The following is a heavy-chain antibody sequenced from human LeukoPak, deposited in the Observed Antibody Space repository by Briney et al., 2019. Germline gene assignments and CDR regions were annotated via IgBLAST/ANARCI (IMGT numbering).Heavy chain of an antibody. CDR2: IKQDGSEK. D-gene: IGHD2-8*01. Sequence: PGGSLRLSCAASGFTFNSHWMSWVRQAPGKGLEWVANIKQDGSEKSYVDSVKGRFTISRDNAKNSLYLQMNSLRAEDTAVYYCADPGVGYWGQGTLVTVSS. CDR3: ADPGVGY. J-gene: IGHJ4*02. CDR1: GFTFNSHW. V-gene: IGHV3-7*01.